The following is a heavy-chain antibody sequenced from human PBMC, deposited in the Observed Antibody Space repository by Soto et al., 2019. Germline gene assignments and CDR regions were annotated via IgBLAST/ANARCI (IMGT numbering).Heavy chain of an antibody. D-gene: IGHD3-3*01. CDR1: GGTFSSYA. CDR2: IIPIFGTA. Sequence: QVQLVQSGAEVKKPGSSVKVSCKASGGTFSSYAISWVRQAPGQGLEWMGGIIPIFGTANYAQKFQGRVAITADESTSTAYMELSSLRSEDTAVYYCASSDFWSGREGNWFDPWGQGTLVTVSS. J-gene: IGHJ5*02. CDR3: ASSDFWSGREGNWFDP. V-gene: IGHV1-69*12.